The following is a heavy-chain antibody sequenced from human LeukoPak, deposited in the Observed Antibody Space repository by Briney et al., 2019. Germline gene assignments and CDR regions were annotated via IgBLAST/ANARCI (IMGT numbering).Heavy chain of an antibody. V-gene: IGHV4-4*07. Sequence: SETLSLTCTVSGGSINNYYWSWIRQPAGKGLEWIGRIYTSGNTNYNPSLKSRVIISVDTSKNQFSLKMSSVTAADTAVYYCARTGYSSSYYKFRFDYWGQGTLVTVSS. CDR1: GGSINNYY. J-gene: IGHJ4*02. CDR2: IYTSGNT. CDR3: ARTGYSSSYYKFRFDY. D-gene: IGHD6-13*01.